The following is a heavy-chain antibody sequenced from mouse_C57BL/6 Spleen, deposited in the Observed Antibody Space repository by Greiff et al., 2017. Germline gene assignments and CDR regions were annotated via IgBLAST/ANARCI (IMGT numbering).Heavy chain of an antibody. CDR3: ARDSSAWFAY. Sequence: EVQLQQSGPGLVKPSQSLSLTCSVTGYSITSGYYWNWIRQFPGNKLEWVGYISYDGSNNYNPSLKNRISITRDTSKNQFFLKLNSVTTEDTATYYCARDSSAWFAYWGQGTLVTVSA. CDR1: GYSITSGYY. D-gene: IGHD3-2*02. CDR2: ISYDGSN. V-gene: IGHV3-6*01. J-gene: IGHJ3*01.